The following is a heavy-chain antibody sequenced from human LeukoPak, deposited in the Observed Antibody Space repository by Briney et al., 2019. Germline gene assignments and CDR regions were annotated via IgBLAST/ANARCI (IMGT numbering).Heavy chain of an antibody. J-gene: IGHJ4*02. CDR2: ISGSGGST. V-gene: IGHV3-23*01. Sequence: GGSLRLSCAASGFTFSSYGMSRVRQAPGKGLEWVSAISGSGGSTYYADSVKGRFTISRDNSKNTLYLQMNSLRAEDTAVYYCAKDSWQLVRGVYFDYWGQGTLVTVSS. CDR1: GFTFSSYG. D-gene: IGHD6-13*01. CDR3: AKDSWQLVRGVYFDY.